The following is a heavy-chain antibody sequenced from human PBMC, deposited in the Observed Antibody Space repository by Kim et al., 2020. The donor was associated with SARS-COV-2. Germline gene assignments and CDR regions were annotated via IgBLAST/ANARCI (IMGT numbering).Heavy chain of an antibody. CDR3: TGGLVKGAAHDY. Sequence: DAESVKGQFTNSRDNSKNTRYLQMNSLRAEDTAVYYCTGGLVKGAAHDYWGQGTLVTVSS. J-gene: IGHJ4*02. D-gene: IGHD1-26*01. V-gene: IGHV3-23*01.